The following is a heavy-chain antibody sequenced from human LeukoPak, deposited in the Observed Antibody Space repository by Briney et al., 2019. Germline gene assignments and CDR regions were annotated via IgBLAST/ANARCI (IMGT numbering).Heavy chain of an antibody. CDR1: GFTFSSYG. CDR2: ISYDGSNK. V-gene: IGHV3-30*18. J-gene: IGHJ6*02. D-gene: IGHD4-23*01. CDR3: AKSGGGPSSPYYYYGMDV. Sequence: PGRSLRLSCAASGFTFSSYGMHWVRQAPGKGLEWVAVISYDGSNKYYADSVKGRFTISRDNSKNTLYLQMNSLRAEDTAVYYCAKSGGGPSSPYYYYGMDVWGQGTTVIVSS.